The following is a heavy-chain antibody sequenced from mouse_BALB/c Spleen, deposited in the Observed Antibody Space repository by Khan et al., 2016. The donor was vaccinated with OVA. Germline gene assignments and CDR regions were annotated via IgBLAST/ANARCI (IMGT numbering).Heavy chain of an antibody. CDR3: ARSGYGNPFAY. J-gene: IGHJ3*01. CDR2: INPSNGGT. V-gene: IGHV1S81*02. CDR1: GYTFTSYY. D-gene: IGHD2-1*01. Sequence: QVQLQQPGAELVKPGSSLKISCKASGYTFTSYYMYWVKQRPGQGLEWIGGINPSNGGTHFNEKFKSKATLTVDKYSSTTYMQLSSLTSKDSAVYNCARSGYGNPFAYWGQGTLVTVSA.